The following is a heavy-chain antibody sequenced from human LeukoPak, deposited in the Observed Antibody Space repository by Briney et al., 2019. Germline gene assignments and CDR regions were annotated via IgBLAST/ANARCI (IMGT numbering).Heavy chain of an antibody. Sequence: GGSLRLSCAASGFTFKNYAMYWVRQAPGKGLEWVSYISSSSSTIYYADSVKGRFTISRDNAKNSLYLQMNSLRAEDTAVYYCARNPYYGSGSWTKTFDYWGQGTLVTVSS. J-gene: IGHJ4*02. CDR2: ISSSSSTI. D-gene: IGHD3-10*01. V-gene: IGHV3-48*01. CDR3: ARNPYYGSGSWTKTFDY. CDR1: GFTFKNYA.